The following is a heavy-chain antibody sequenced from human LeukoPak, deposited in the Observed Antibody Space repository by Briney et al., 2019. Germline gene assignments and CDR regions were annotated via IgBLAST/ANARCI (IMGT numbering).Heavy chain of an antibody. CDR2: ISSSSSYI. CDR1: GFTFSSYS. D-gene: IGHD1-7*01. Sequence: GGSLRLSCAASGFTFSSYSMNWVRQAPGKGLEWVSSISSSSSYIYYADSVKGRFTISRDNSKNTLYLQMDSPRTEDTAVHYCAREDGNFHDAFDIWGQGTMVTVSS. V-gene: IGHV3-21*01. CDR3: AREDGNFHDAFDI. J-gene: IGHJ3*02.